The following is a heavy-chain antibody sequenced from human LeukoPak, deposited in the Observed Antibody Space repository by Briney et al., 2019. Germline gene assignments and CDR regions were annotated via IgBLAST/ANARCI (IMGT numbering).Heavy chain of an antibody. V-gene: IGHV1-18*01. CDR1: GYAFISYG. D-gene: IGHD6-13*01. CDR3: VRDARGAAAADDAFDI. J-gene: IGHJ3*02. CDR2: ISAYNGNT. Sequence: GASVKVSCRTSGYAFISYGITWVRQAPGQGLEWMGWISAYNGNTNYAQKLQGRVTMTRDTSVTTVYMELSSLTSDDTAVYYCVRDARGAAAADDAFDIWGQGTMVTVSS.